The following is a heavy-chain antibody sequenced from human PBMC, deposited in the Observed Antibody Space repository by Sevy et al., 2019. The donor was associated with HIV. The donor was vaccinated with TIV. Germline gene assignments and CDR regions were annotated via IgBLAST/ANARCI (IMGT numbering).Heavy chain of an antibody. Sequence: GGSLRLSCAASGLTFSNYAMSWVRQAPGMGLEWISAISGGGGNIYNAASVQGRFTISRDNSKNTLYLQMNSLTDGDTAVYYCAIQLGDYVWGSYGFDYWGQRTLVTVSS. CDR2: ISGGGGNI. CDR3: AIQLGDYVWGSYGFDY. J-gene: IGHJ4*02. D-gene: IGHD3-16*01. CDR1: GLTFSNYA. V-gene: IGHV3-23*01.